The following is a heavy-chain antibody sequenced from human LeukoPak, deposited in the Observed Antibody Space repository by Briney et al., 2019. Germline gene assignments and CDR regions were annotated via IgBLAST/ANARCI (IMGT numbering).Heavy chain of an antibody. J-gene: IGHJ4*02. CDR2: ISAYNGNT. Sequence: ASVKVSCKASGYTSTSYGISWVRQAPGQGLEWMGWISAYNGNTNYVQKLQGRVTMTTDTSTSTAYMELRSLRSDDTAVYYCARGGVSNSWYRTPDYWGQGTLVTVSS. D-gene: IGHD2-2*01. CDR1: GYTSTSYG. V-gene: IGHV1-18*01. CDR3: ARGGVSNSWYRTPDY.